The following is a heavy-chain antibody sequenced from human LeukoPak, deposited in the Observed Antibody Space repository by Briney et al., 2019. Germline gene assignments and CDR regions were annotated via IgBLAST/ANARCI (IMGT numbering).Heavy chain of an antibody. D-gene: IGHD1-26*01. Sequence: GGSLRLSCAVSGFSFNTYWMTWVRQAPGKGLEWVANIKQDGSEKYYVDSVKGRFTISRDNAKNSLYLQMNSLRAEDTAVYYCARVGYSGSYFGYWGQGTLVTVSS. J-gene: IGHJ4*02. CDR3: ARVGYSGSYFGY. CDR2: IKQDGSEK. CDR1: GFSFNTYW. V-gene: IGHV3-7*01.